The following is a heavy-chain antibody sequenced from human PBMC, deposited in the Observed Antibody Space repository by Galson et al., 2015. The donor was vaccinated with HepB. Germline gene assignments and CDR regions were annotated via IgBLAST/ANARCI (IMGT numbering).Heavy chain of an antibody. V-gene: IGHV3-30*18. D-gene: IGHD6-19*01. Sequence: SLRLSCAASGFTFSSYGMHWVRQAPGKGLEWVAVISYDGSNKYYADSVKGRFTISRDNSKNTLYLQMNSLRAEDTAVYYCAKDRTQWLAYFDYWGQGTLVTVSS. CDR2: ISYDGSNK. J-gene: IGHJ4*02. CDR1: GFTFSSYG. CDR3: AKDRTQWLAYFDY.